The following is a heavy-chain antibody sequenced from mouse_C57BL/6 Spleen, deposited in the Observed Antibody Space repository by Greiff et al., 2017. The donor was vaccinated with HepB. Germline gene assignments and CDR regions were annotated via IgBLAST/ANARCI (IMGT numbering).Heavy chain of an antibody. CDR2: RGSGSITI. CDR1: GGDLRDEG. D-gene: IGHD1-1*01. J-gene: IGHJ3*01. CDR3: ARPHYGSNWFAY. Sequence: EGKGGEEGGGGGKEGGEWKREGGEEGGDLRDEGRSRGRKEAEKGRELGAYRGSGSITIYYEDTVKGRFTISRDNAKNTLFLQMTSLRSEDTAMYYCARPHYGSNWFAYWGQGTLVTVSA. V-gene: IGHV5-17*01.